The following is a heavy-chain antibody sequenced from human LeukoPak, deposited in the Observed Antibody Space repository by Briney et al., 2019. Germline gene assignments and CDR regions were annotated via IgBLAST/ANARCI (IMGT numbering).Heavy chain of an antibody. J-gene: IGHJ4*02. CDR1: GGSSSSYY. D-gene: IGHD3-3*01. V-gene: IGHV4-59*12. CDR3: ARRTYYDFWSGYSNPFDY. Sequence: SETLSLTCTVSGGSSSSYYCSWIRQPPGKGLEWIGYIYYSGSTNYNPSLKSRVTISVDTSKNQFSLKLSSVTAADTAVYYCARRTYYDFWSGYSNPFDYWGQGTLVTVSS. CDR2: IYYSGST.